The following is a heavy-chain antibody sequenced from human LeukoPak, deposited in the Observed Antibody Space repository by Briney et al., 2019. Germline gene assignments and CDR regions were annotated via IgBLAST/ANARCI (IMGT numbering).Heavy chain of an antibody. D-gene: IGHD1-26*01. J-gene: IGHJ4*02. Sequence: ASVKVSCKASGYTFTGYYMHWVRQAPGQGLEWMGWINPNSGGTNYAQKLQGRVTMTTDTSTSTAYMELRSLRSDDTAVYYCARDRGELPDFDHWGQGTLVTVSS. CDR1: GYTFTGYY. CDR3: ARDRGELPDFDH. CDR2: INPNSGGT. V-gene: IGHV1-2*02.